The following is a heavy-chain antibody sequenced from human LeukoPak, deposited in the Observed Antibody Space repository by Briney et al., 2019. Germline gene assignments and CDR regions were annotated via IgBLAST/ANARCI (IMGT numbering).Heavy chain of an antibody. V-gene: IGHV5-51*01. CDR2: ISPDDSDK. CDR3: ARQGKDGYRVVDY. J-gene: IGHJ4*02. Sequence: GESLKISCKGSGYSFTSYWIGWVRQVPGKGLEWMGLISPDDSDKRYSPSFQGQVTISADKSISTAYLQWSSLKASDTAMYYCARQGKDGYRVVDYWGQGTLVTVSS. D-gene: IGHD5-24*01. CDR1: GYSFTSYW.